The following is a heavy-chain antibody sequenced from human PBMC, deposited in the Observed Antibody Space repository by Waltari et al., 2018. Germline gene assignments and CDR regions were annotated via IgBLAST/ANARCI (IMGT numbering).Heavy chain of an antibody. V-gene: IGHV4-59*01. CDR2: SHYSGTI. CDR1: GGSINPYY. D-gene: IGHD2-21*02. CDR3: ARSLGGDSIWYFDR. Sequence: QVQLHESGPGLVKPSETLSLTCTVSGGSINPYYWHWIRQPPGRGLEWIGYSHYSGTINYSPALGSRVAISVDTSMDQFSLSLTSVTAADTALYYCARSLGGDSIWYFDRWGRGTLVTVSS. J-gene: IGHJ2*01.